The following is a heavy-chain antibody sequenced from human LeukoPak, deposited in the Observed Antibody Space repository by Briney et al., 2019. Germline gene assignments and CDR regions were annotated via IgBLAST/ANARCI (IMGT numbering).Heavy chain of an antibody. J-gene: IGHJ5*02. CDR2: INHSGST. D-gene: IGHD6-25*01. CDR3: ARHSRQRRRHWFDP. CDR1: VGSFSGYY. Sequence: SETLSLTCAVYVGSFSGYYWSWIRQPPGKGLEWIGEINHSGSTNYNPSLKSRVTISVDTSKNQFSLKLTSVTAADTAVYYCARHSRQRRRHWFDPWGQGTLVTVSS. V-gene: IGHV4-34*01.